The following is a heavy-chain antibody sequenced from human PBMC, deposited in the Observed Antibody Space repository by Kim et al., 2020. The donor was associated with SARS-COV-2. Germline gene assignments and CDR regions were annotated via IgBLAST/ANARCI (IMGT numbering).Heavy chain of an antibody. CDR1: GFTFSSYA. V-gene: IGHV3-23*01. J-gene: IGHJ4*02. CDR3: AKVSEWDWVRGVIRRHYFDY. CDR2: ISGSGGST. D-gene: IGHD3-10*01. Sequence: GGSLRLSCAASGFTFSSYAMSWVRQAPGKGLEWVSAISGSGGSTYYADSVKGRFTISRDNSKNTLYLQMNSLRAEDTAVYYCAKVSEWDWVRGVIRRHYFDYWGQGTLVTVSS.